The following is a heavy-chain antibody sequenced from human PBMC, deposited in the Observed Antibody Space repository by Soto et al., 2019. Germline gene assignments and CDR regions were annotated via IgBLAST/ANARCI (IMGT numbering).Heavy chain of an antibody. J-gene: IGHJ4*02. CDR2: INAGNGNT. Sequence: QVQLVQSGAEVKKPGASVKVSCKASGYTFSNYLLHWVRQAPGQRLEWMGWINAGNGNTKYSQKFQGRVTLTRDTSASTAYRELSGLRSEDTAVYYCASPSCGSGNVYWGQGTLVTVSS. V-gene: IGHV1-3*01. CDR3: ASPSCGSGNVY. D-gene: IGHD3-10*01. CDR1: GYTFSNYL.